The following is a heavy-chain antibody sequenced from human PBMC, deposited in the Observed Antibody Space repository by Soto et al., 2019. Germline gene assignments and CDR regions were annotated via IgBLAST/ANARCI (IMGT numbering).Heavy chain of an antibody. D-gene: IGHD6-19*01. CDR1: GYTFTSYG. CDR2: ISAYNGNT. V-gene: IGHV1-18*01. Sequence: ASVKVSCKASGYTFTSYGISWVRQAPGQGLEWMGWISAYNGNTNYAQKLQGRVTMTRDTSTSTVYMELSSLRSEDTAVYYCARDMAVAGRYYYYYDMDVWGQGTTVTV. CDR3: ARDMAVAGRYYYYYDMDV. J-gene: IGHJ6*02.